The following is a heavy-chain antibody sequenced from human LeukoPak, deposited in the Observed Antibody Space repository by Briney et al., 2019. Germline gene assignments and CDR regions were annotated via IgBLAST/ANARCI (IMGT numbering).Heavy chain of an antibody. CDR2: INHSGST. Sequence: SETLSLTCAVSGGSISSSNWWSWIRQPPGKGLEWIGEINHSGSTNYNPPLKSRVTISVDTSKNQFSLKLSSVTAADTAVYYCARHVPYSSSWYGRKGSYYFDYWGQGTLVTVSS. D-gene: IGHD6-13*01. CDR3: ARHVPYSSSWYGRKGSYYFDY. V-gene: IGHV4-4*02. CDR1: GGSISSSNW. J-gene: IGHJ4*02.